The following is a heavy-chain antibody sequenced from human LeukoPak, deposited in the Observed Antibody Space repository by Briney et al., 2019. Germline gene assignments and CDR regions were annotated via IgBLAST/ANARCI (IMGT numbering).Heavy chain of an antibody. V-gene: IGHV4-34*01. J-gene: IGHJ5*02. Sequence: SETLSLTCAVYGGSFSGYYWSWIRQPPGKGLEWIGEINHSGSTNYNPSLKSRVTISVDTSKNQFSLKLSSVTAADTAVYYCARRVTVTTSWFDPWGQGTPVTVSS. CDR1: GGSFSGYY. D-gene: IGHD4-17*01. CDR3: ARRVTVTTSWFDP. CDR2: INHSGST.